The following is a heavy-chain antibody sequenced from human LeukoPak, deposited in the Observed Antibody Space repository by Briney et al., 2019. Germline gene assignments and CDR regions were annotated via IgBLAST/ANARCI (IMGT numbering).Heavy chain of an antibody. CDR3: ARQGYYDSSGYCNY. J-gene: IGHJ4*02. D-gene: IGHD3-22*01. CDR2: IYHSGST. CDR1: GYSISSGYY. Sequence: SETLSLTCAVSGYSISSGYYWGWIRPPPGKGLEWIGSIYHSGSTYYNPSLKSRVTISVDTSKNQFSLKLSSVTAADTAVYYCARQGYYDSSGYCNYWGQGTLVTVSS. V-gene: IGHV4-38-2*01.